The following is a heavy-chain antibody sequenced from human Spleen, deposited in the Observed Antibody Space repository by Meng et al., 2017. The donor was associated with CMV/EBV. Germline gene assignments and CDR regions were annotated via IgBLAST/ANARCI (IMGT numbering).Heavy chain of an antibody. Sequence: GGSLRLSCAASGFTFSSYWMSWVRQAPGQGLEWVANMKQDGSEKYYVDSVKGRFTISRDNAKNSLYLQMNSLRAEDTAVYYCARIHYYGSGSPLDYWGQGTLVTVSS. V-gene: IGHV3-7*01. J-gene: IGHJ4*02. CDR2: MKQDGSEK. CDR3: ARIHYYGSGSPLDY. D-gene: IGHD3-10*01. CDR1: GFTFSSYW.